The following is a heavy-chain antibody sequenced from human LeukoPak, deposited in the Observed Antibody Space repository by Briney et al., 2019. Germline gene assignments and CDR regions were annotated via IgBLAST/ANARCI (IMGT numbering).Heavy chain of an antibody. Sequence: PSETLSLTCTVSGDSIRSSSYYWGWIRQPPGKGLEWIGSIYYSGSTYYNPSLESRVTISVDTSKNQFSLKLSSVTAADTALYYCARQAPGTGDGDCWGQGTLVTVSS. CDR1: GDSIRSSSYY. J-gene: IGHJ4*02. CDR2: IYYSGST. V-gene: IGHV4-39*01. CDR3: ARQAPGTGDGDC. D-gene: IGHD7-27*01.